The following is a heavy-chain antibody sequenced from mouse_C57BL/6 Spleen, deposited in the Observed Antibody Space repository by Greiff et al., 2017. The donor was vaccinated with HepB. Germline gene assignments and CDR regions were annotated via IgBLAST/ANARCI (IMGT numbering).Heavy chain of an antibody. CDR1: GFTFSDYG. CDR2: ISSGSSTI. Sequence: VQLKESGGGLVKPGGSLKLSCAASGFTFSDYGMHWVRQAPEKGLEWVAYISSGSSTIYYADTVKGRFTISRDNAKNTLFLQMTSLRSEDTAMYYCATYSNQYYFDYWGQGTTLTVSS. D-gene: IGHD2-5*01. V-gene: IGHV5-17*01. J-gene: IGHJ2*01. CDR3: ATYSNQYYFDY.